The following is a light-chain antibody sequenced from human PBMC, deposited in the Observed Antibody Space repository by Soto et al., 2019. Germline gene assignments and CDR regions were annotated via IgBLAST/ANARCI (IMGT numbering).Light chain of an antibody. J-gene: IGLJ3*02. V-gene: IGLV1-40*01. CDR2: GDT. Sequence: QSVLTQLPSVCGAPGQRVTISCTGTSSNIGAGYDVQWYQQLPGTAPKLLIYGDTNRPSGVPDRFSGSNSGTSASLAITGLQAEDESDYYCQSYYSRRSGAVFGAGT. CDR1: SSNIGAGYD. CDR3: QSYYSRRSGAV.